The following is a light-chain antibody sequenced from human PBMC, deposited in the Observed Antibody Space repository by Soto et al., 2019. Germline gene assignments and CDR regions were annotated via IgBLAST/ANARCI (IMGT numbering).Light chain of an antibody. J-gene: IGLJ2*01. Sequence: QAVVTQPPSVSGAPGQRVTISCTGSSSNIGAGYDVHWYQQLPGTAPKLLIYGNSNRPSGVPDRFSGSKSGTSASLAITGLQAEDEADYYGQSYDSSLSGWVVFGGGTQLTVL. CDR3: QSYDSSLSGWVV. CDR2: GNS. V-gene: IGLV1-40*01. CDR1: SSNIGAGYD.